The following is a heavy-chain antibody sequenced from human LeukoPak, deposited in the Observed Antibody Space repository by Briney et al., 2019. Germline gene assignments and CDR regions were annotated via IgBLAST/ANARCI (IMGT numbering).Heavy chain of an antibody. CDR1: GGTFSSYA. Sequence: ASVKVSCKASGGTFSSYAISWVRQAPGQGLEWMGGIIPIFGTANYAQKFQGRVTITRDTSTSTVYMELSSLRSEDTAVYYCAREGITIFGVVGDYWGQGTLVTVSS. D-gene: IGHD3-3*01. CDR3: AREGITIFGVVGDY. J-gene: IGHJ4*02. V-gene: IGHV1-69*05. CDR2: IIPIFGTA.